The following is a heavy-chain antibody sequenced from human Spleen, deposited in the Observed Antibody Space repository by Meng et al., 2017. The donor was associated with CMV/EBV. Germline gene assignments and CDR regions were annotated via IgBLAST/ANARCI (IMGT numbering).Heavy chain of an antibody. CDR1: GGSVSSNSAA. J-gene: IGHJ4*02. Sequence: SETLSLTCAISGGSVSSNSAAWNWIRQSPSRGLEWLGRTYSRSKWYTDYALSVKSRITINPDTSKNQFSLQLNSVTPEDTAIFYCARDIGSGYDFFDYWGRGTLVTVSS. CDR2: TYSRSKWYT. CDR3: ARDIGSGYDFFDY. V-gene: IGHV6-1*01. D-gene: IGHD5-12*01.